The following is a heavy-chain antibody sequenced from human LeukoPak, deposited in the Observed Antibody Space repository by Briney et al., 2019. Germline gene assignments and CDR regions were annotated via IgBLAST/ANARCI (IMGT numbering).Heavy chain of an antibody. Sequence: GGSLRLSCAASGFTFDDYAMHWVRQAPGKGLEWVSGISWNSGSIGYADSVKGRFTISRDNAKNSLYLQMNSLRAEDTAVYYCARDHLPAAYYYDSSIYWFDPWGQGTLVTVSS. V-gene: IGHV3-9*01. CDR2: ISWNSGSI. D-gene: IGHD3-22*01. J-gene: IGHJ5*02. CDR3: ARDHLPAAYYYDSSIYWFDP. CDR1: GFTFDDYA.